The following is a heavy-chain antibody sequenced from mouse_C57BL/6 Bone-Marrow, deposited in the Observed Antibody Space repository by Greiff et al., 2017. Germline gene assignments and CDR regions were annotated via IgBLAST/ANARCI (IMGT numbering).Heavy chain of an antibody. CDR1: GYSITSGYY. CDR2: ISYDGSN. J-gene: IGHJ3*01. CDR3: ARGGFSFAY. V-gene: IGHV3-6*01. Sequence: EVHLVESGPGLVTPSQSLSLTCSVTGYSITSGYYWNWIRQFPGNKLEWMGYISYDGSNNYNPSLNNRIPIPRDTSKNQFFLKLNSVTTEDTATYYCARGGFSFAYWGQGTLVTVSA.